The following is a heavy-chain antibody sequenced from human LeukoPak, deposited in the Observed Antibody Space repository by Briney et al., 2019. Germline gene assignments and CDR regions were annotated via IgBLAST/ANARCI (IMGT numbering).Heavy chain of an antibody. D-gene: IGHD2/OR15-2a*01. CDR2: ISYDGSNK. Sequence: YPGGSLRLSCAASGFTFSSYAMHWVRQAPGKGLEWVAVISYDGSNKYYADSVKGRFTISRDNSKNTLYLQMNSLRAEDTAVYYCARGPFWPRLGYWGQGTLVTVSS. J-gene: IGHJ4*02. CDR3: ARGPFWPRLGY. CDR1: GFTFSSYA. V-gene: IGHV3-30*04.